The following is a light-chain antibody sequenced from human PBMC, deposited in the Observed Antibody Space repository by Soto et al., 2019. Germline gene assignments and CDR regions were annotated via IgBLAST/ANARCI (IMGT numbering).Light chain of an antibody. J-gene: IGLJ2*01. CDR2: EDN. CDR3: QSYDSSNHGV. CDR1: SGSIASNY. Sequence: NFMLTQPHSVSESPGKTVTISCTGSSGSIASNYVQWYQQRPGSAPTTVIYEDNQRPSGVPDRFSGSIDSSSNSASLTISGLKTEDEADYYFQSYDSSNHGVFGGGTKVTVL. V-gene: IGLV6-57*02.